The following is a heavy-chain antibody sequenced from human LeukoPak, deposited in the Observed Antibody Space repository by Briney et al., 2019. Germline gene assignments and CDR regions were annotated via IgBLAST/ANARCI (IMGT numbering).Heavy chain of an antibody. J-gene: IGHJ4*02. CDR3: ARDFFHSSDSRPFDY. CDR1: GFTLGSFW. Sequence: GGSLRLSCEASGFTLGSFWMHWVRRAPGKGLDWVSRINSDGSSISYADSVKGRFTISRDNAKNSLYLQMDSLRVKDTAVYYCARDFFHSSDSRPFDYWGQGTLVTVSS. CDR2: INSDGSSI. V-gene: IGHV3-74*01. D-gene: IGHD3-22*01.